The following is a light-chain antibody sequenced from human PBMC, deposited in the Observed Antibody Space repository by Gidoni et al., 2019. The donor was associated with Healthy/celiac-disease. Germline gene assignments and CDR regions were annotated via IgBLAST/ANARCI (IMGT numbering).Light chain of an antibody. V-gene: IGKV3-11*01. Sequence: EIVLTQSPATLSFSPGERATLSWRASQSVSSYLAWYQQKPGQAPRLLIYDASNRASGIPARFSGSGSGTDFTLTISRLEPEDFAVYYCQQRSNWPLLTFGGGTKVEIK. CDR2: DAS. CDR3: QQRSNWPLLT. CDR1: QSVSSY. J-gene: IGKJ4*01.